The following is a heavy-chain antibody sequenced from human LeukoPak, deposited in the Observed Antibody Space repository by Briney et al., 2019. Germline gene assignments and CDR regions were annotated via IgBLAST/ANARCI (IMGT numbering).Heavy chain of an antibody. J-gene: IGHJ4*02. CDR2: ISGSGDTT. D-gene: IGHD3-10*01. CDR1: GFTFSSYA. V-gene: IGHV3-23*01. CDR3: AKDMEGSVADYFDY. Sequence: GGSLRLSCAASGFTFSSYARSWVRQAPGKGLERVSHISGSGDTTYYADSVKGRFTISRDNSKNTLYLQMNSLRADDTAVYYCAKDMEGSVADYFDYWGQGTLVTVSS.